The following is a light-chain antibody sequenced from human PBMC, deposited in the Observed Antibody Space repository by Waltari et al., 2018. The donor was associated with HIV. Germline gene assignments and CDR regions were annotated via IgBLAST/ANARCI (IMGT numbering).Light chain of an antibody. CDR1: QAISNY. CDR3: QKFNSDPLGFT. V-gene: IGKV1-27*01. CDR2: AAS. Sequence: DIQMTQSPSSLSASVGDTVTITCRASQAISNYLAWYQQKPGKVPKLLIYAASTLPSGVPSRFSGSGSGTDFTLTISSLQPEDVATYYCQKFNSDPLGFTFGPGTKVDIK. J-gene: IGKJ3*01.